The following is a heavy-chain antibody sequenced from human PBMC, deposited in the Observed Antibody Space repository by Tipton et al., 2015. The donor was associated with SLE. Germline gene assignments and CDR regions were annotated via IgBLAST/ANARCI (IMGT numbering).Heavy chain of an antibody. Sequence: GLVKPSETLSLTCAVSGGSISSSDWWTWVRQPPGKGLEWVGEIYHSGITNYNPSLESRVTMLLDTSKNQFSLNLRSVTAADTAVYYCARRTYYSNRRYYYMDVWGKGATVTVSS. J-gene: IGHJ6*03. CDR3: ARRTYYSNRRYYYMDV. V-gene: IGHV4-4*02. CDR2: IYHSGIT. CDR1: GGSISSSDW. D-gene: IGHD4-11*01.